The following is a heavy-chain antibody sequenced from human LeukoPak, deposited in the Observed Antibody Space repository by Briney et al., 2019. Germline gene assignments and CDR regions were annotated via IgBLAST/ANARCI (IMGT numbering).Heavy chain of an antibody. CDR1: GASISSYF. V-gene: IGHV4-59*01. Sequence: AETLSLTCTVSGASISSYFWSWIRQPPGKGLEWIGYIYSSGGTNYNPSLKSRVAMSVDTSKNQFSLKLSSVTAADTAVYYCARGLYNWNYVYVYWGQGTLVTVSS. D-gene: IGHD1-7*01. J-gene: IGHJ4*02. CDR2: IYSSGGT. CDR3: ARGLYNWNYVYVY.